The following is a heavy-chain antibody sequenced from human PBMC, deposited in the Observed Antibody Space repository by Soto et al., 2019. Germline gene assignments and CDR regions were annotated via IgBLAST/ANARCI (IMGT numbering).Heavy chain of an antibody. V-gene: IGHV4-34*01. D-gene: IGHD5-12*01. J-gene: IGHJ4*02. CDR1: GGSFSGYY. CDR2: INHSGST. CDR3: ARADYSGYDRNPYYFDY. Sequence: QGQLQQWGAGLLKPSETLSLTCAVYGGSFSGYYWSWIRQPPGKGLEWIWEINHSGSTNYNPSLKMRVTISVDTSKHQFSLKLSSVTAAGTAVYYCARADYSGYDRNPYYFDYWGQGTLVTVSS.